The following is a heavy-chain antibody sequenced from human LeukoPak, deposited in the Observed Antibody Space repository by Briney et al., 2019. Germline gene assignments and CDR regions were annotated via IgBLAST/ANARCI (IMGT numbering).Heavy chain of an antibody. CDR2: ISWNSGSI. CDR3: AKRVSDYYEGWYFDH. J-gene: IGHJ2*01. Sequence: PGGSLRLSCAASGFTFDDYAMHWVRQAPGKGLEWVSGISWNSGSIGYADSVKGRFTISRDNAKNSLYLQMNSLRAEDTALYYCAKRVSDYYEGWYFDHWGRGTLVTVSS. V-gene: IGHV3-9*01. CDR1: GFTFDDYA. D-gene: IGHD3-22*01.